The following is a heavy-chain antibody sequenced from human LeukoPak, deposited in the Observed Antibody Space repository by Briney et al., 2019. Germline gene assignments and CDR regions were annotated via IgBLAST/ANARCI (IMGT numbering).Heavy chain of an antibody. CDR2: IRRKTDGGTT. V-gene: IGHV3-15*01. CDR3: TTLMYYFDTGGKLNYFDF. Sequence: GGSLRLSCAASGFTFSNAWMSWVRQAPGKGLEWVGRIRRKTDGGTTDYAAPVKGRFTISRDDSKNTLYLQMNSLKAEDTAVYYCTTLMYYFDTGGKLNYFDFWGQGSLVTVSS. D-gene: IGHD3-22*01. CDR1: GFTFSNAW. J-gene: IGHJ4*02.